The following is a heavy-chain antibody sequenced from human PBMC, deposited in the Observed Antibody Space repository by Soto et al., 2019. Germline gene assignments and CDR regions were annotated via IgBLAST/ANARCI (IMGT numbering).Heavy chain of an antibody. CDR2: ISTYNGNP. CDR1: GYIFTSPG. Sequence: QIQLVQSGAEVQKPGASVKVSCTASGYIFTSPGISWVRQAPGQGLEWMGWISTYNGNPNYAQKLQGRVTMTTNASAPTAFLELRSLTSDDTAVYYFAGGRSRALDYGGQGTPVIVSS. J-gene: IGHJ4*02. CDR3: AGGRSRALDY. D-gene: IGHD3-10*01. V-gene: IGHV1-18*01.